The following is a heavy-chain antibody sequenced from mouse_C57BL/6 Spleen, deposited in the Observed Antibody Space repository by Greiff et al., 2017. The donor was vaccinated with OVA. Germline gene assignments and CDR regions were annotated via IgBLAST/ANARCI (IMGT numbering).Heavy chain of an antibody. Sequence: EVQLKQSGPELVKPGASVKISCKASGYSFTDYNMNWVKQSNGKSLEWIGVINPNYGTTSYNQKFKGKATLTVDQSSSTAYMQLNSLTSEDSAVYYCARSSYYSNPCYFDYWCQGTTLTVSS. J-gene: IGHJ2*01. V-gene: IGHV1-39*01. CDR1: GYSFTDYN. D-gene: IGHD2-5*01. CDR3: ARSSYYSNPCYFDY. CDR2: INPNYGTT.